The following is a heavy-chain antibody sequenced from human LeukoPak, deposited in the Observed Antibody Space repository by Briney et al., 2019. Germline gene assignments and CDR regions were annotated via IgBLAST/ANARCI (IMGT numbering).Heavy chain of an antibody. J-gene: IGHJ3*02. CDR1: GYTFTSHD. CDR3: ARGRLDSDAFDI. V-gene: IGHV1-8*01. Sequence: ASVKVSCKASGYTFTSHDINWVRQATGQGLEWMGWMNPNSGNTGYAQKFQGRVTMSRNTSISTAYMELSSLRSEDTAVYYCARGRLDSDAFDIWGQGTMVTVSS. CDR2: MNPNSGNT. D-gene: IGHD2-15*01.